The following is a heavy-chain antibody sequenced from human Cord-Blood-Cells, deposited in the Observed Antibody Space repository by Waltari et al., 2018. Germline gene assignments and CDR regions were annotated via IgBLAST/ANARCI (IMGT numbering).Heavy chain of an antibody. CDR3: ARPTSVVVPAAFDY. CDR2: IYSGCSK. Sequence: VQLVESGGGLVQPGRSLRLSCAASGFTVSSNYMSWVRQAPGKGLEWVSVIYSGCSKYYEDTGKCRFAISRDNSNNTLYLQMTSLRAEDTAVYYCARPTSVVVPAAFDYWGQGTLVTVAS. CDR1: GFTVSSNY. J-gene: IGHJ4*02. D-gene: IGHD2-2*01. V-gene: IGHV3-53*01.